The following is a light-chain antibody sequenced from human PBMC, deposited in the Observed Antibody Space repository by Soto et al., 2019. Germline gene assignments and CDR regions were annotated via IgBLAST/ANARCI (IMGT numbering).Light chain of an antibody. Sequence: EIVVTQSPGILSVSPGERATLSCRASQSVSRNLAWYQQKPGQAPTLLIYVASTRATGIPARFTGGGSGTEFPLTISSLQSEDFAVYYCQEYSKWPLFTFGPGTKVDIK. CDR1: QSVSRN. CDR3: QEYSKWPLFT. V-gene: IGKV3-15*01. J-gene: IGKJ3*01. CDR2: VAS.